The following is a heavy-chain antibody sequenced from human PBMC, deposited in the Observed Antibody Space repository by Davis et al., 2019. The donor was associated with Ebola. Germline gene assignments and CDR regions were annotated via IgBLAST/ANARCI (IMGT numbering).Heavy chain of an antibody. CDR1: GITFPATA. CDR3: TKGSGSGSYYGDDD. Sequence: PGGSLSLSCAASGITFPATAIHWVRQASANGLAWVGRISSKAKYYATAYGASVKGRFTISRDDSKNTAYLQMNSLKTEDTAVYYCTKGSGSGSYYGDDDWGQGTLVTVSS. J-gene: IGHJ4*02. CDR2: ISSKAKYYAT. D-gene: IGHD1-26*01. V-gene: IGHV3-73*01.